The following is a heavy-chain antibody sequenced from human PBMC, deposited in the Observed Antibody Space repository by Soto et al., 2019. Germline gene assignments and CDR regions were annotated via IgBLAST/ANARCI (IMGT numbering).Heavy chain of an antibody. CDR1: GFTFSSYG. CDR3: AKTLGLLWFGEQNTDFDY. Sequence: QVQLVESGGGVVQPGRSLRLSCAASGFTFSSYGMHWVRQAPGKGLEWVAVISYDGSNKYYADSVKGRFTISRDNSKNTLYPQMNSLRAEDTAVYYCAKTLGLLWFGEQNTDFDYWGQGTLVTVSS. J-gene: IGHJ4*02. CDR2: ISYDGSNK. D-gene: IGHD3-10*01. V-gene: IGHV3-30*18.